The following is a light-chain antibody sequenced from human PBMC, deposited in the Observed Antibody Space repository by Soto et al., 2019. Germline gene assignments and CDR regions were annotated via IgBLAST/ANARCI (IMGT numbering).Light chain of an antibody. Sequence: EIVLTQSPAILSASPGERATLSCRASQTVSDNLAWYQQKPGQSPRLLIYGASTRATDIPVRFSGGGSGTEFTLTISSLQSEDFAVYYCQQYNIWPPLYTFGQGTKL. CDR1: QTVSDN. V-gene: IGKV3-15*01. CDR3: QQYNIWPPLYT. J-gene: IGKJ2*01. CDR2: GAS.